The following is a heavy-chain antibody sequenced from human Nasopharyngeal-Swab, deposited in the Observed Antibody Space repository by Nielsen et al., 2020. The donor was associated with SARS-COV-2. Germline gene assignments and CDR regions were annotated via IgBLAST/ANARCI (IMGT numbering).Heavy chain of an antibody. V-gene: IGHV3-23*01. CDR3: VRGYGGNSEVDAFDI. Sequence: GESLKISCAASGFSITAYGMTWVRQAPGKGLEWVSAIRGSGITTYYADSVKGRFTISRDNSKNTVYLQMDSLRAEDAAIYYCVRGYGGNSEVDAFDIWGQGTVVTVSS. CDR1: GFSITAYG. J-gene: IGHJ3*02. CDR2: IRGSGITT. D-gene: IGHD4-23*01.